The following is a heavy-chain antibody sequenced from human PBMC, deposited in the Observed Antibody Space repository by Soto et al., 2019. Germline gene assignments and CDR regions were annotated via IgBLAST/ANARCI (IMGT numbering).Heavy chain of an antibody. CDR3: ANDPTYYDYIWGSYRRYY. CDR2: ISGSGGST. J-gene: IGHJ4*02. V-gene: IGHV3-23*01. D-gene: IGHD3-16*02. CDR1: GFTFSSYA. Sequence: GGSLRLSCAASGFTFSSYAMSWVRQAPGKGLEWVSAISGSGGSTYYADSVKGRFTISRDNSKNTLYLQMNSLRAEDTAVYYCANDPTYYDYIWGSYRRYYSGQGTLVTVSS.